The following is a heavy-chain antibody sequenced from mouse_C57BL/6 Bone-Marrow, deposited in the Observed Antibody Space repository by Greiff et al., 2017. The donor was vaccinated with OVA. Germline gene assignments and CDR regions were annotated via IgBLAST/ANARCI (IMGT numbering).Heavy chain of an antibody. D-gene: IGHD2-3*01. CDR1: GFNIKDYY. J-gene: IGHJ2*01. CDR3: ARCYDGYYPYYFDY. V-gene: IGHV14-2*01. CDR2: IDPEDGEN. Sequence: VQLQQSGAELVKPGASVKLSCTASGFNIKDYYMHWVKQRTEQGLEWIGRIDPEDGENKYAPKFQGKATITADTSSNTAYLQLSSLTSEDTAVYYCARCYDGYYPYYFDYWGQGTTLTVSS.